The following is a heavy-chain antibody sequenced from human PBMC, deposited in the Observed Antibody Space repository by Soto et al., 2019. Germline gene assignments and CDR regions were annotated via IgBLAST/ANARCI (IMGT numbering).Heavy chain of an antibody. V-gene: IGHV3-30*18. CDR1: GFTFSSYG. Sequence: GGSLRLSCAASGFTFSSYGMHWVRQAPGKGLEWVAVISYDGSNKYYADSVKGRFTISRDNSKNTLYLQMNSLRAEDTAVYYCANLLYGPYYYYYGMDVWGQGTTVSVSS. J-gene: IGHJ6*02. D-gene: IGHD3-16*01. CDR3: ANLLYGPYYYYYGMDV. CDR2: ISYDGSNK.